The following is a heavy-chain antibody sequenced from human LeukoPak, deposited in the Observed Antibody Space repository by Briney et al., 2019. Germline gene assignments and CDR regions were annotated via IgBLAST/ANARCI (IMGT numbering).Heavy chain of an antibody. V-gene: IGHV4-59*11. CDR3: ARGGASSRYFGY. CDR2: VSYSGDT. J-gene: IGHJ4*02. CDR1: GGSISGHF. D-gene: IGHD1-26*01. Sequence: SETLSLTCTVSGGSISGHFWGWIRQPPGKGLEWIGFVSYSGDTNYSPSFNGRVTISLDTSKSQFSLNLNSVTAADTAVYFCARGGASSRYFGYWGQGTLVTVSS.